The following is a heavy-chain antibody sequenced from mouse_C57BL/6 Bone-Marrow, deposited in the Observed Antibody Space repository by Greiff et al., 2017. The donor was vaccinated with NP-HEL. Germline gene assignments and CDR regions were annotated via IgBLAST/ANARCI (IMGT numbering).Heavy chain of an antibody. CDR3: ARRTTTVRGFDY. Sequence: VQLQQSGPELVKPGASVKISCKASGYTFTDYYMNWVKQSHGKSLEWLGDINPNNGGTSYNQKFKGKATLTVDKSSSTAYMELRSLTSEDSAVYYCARRTTTVRGFDYWGQGTTLTVSS. D-gene: IGHD1-1*01. CDR1: GYTFTDYY. V-gene: IGHV1-26*01. J-gene: IGHJ2*01. CDR2: INPNNGGT.